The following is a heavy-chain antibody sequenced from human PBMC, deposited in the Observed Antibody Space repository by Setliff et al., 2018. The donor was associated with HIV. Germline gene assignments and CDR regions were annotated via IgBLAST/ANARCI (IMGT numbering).Heavy chain of an antibody. CDR1: GYTFTSYA. CDR2: IIPGNGNT. Sequence: ASVKVSCKASGYTFTSYAMHWVRQAPGQRLEWMGWIIPGNGNTKYSQKFQGRVTIIRDTSASTAYMELSSLRSEDTAVYYCAREQLGFGPPRGMDVWGQGTTVTVSS. V-gene: IGHV1-3*01. D-gene: IGHD6-13*01. J-gene: IGHJ6*02. CDR3: AREQLGFGPPRGMDV.